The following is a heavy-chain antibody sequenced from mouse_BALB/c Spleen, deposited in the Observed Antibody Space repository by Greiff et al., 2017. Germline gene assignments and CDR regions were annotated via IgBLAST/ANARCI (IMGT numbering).Heavy chain of an antibody. CDR2: ISDGGSYT. CDR3: ARAHYGYLDY. V-gene: IGHV5-4*02. CDR1: GFTFSDYY. Sequence: EVQVVESGGGLVKPGGSLKLSCAASGFTFSDYYMYWVRQTPEKRLEWVATISDGGSYTYYPDSVKGRFTISRDNAKNNLYLQMSSLKSEDTAMYYCARAHYGYLDYWGQGTTLTVSS. D-gene: IGHD1-1*01. J-gene: IGHJ2*01.